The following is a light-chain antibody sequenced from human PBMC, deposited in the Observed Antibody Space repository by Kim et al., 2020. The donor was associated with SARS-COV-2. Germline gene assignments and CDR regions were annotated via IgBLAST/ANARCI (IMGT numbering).Light chain of an antibody. CDR3: QQYNSYPQT. CDR2: DAS. V-gene: IGKV1-5*01. Sequence: DIQMTQSPSTLSASVGDRVTITCRASQSISSWLAWYQQKPGKAPKLLIYDASSLESGVPSRFSGSGSGTEFTLTISSLQPDDFETYYCQQYNSYPQTFGQGTKLEI. CDR1: QSISSW. J-gene: IGKJ2*01.